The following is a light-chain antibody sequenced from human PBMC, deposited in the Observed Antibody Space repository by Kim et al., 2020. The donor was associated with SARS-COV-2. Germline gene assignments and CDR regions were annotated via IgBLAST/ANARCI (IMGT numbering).Light chain of an antibody. CDR2: DVS. Sequence: QSALTQPASVSGSPGQSITISCTETSSDVGGYNSVSWYQQHPGKAPTLMIYDVSNRPSGVSNRFSGSKSGNTASLTISGLQAEDEADYYCSSYTSNNTGVFGGGTKVTVL. CDR1: SSDVGGYNS. V-gene: IGLV2-14*03. CDR3: SSYTSNNTGV. J-gene: IGLJ3*02.